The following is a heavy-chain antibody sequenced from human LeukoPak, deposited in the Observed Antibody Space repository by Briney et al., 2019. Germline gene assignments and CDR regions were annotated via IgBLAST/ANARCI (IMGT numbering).Heavy chain of an antibody. D-gene: IGHD3-9*01. Sequence: GGSLRFSCAASGFTFSSYAMSWVRQAPGKGLEWVSAISGSGGSTYYADSVKGRFTISRDNSKNTLYLQMNSLRAEDTAVYYCAKDPGLRYFDWLLREVDYWGQGTLVTVSS. CDR3: AKDPGLRYFDWLLREVDY. CDR1: GFTFSSYA. CDR2: ISGSGGST. J-gene: IGHJ4*02. V-gene: IGHV3-23*01.